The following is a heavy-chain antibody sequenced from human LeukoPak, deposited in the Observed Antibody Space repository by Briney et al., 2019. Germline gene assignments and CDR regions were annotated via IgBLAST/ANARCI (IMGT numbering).Heavy chain of an antibody. V-gene: IGHV4-39*07. J-gene: IGHJ4*02. Sequence: SETLSLTCTVSGGSIGSSSYYWGWIRQPPGKGLEWIGSIYYSGSTYYNPSLKSRVTISVDTSKNQFSLKLSSVTAADTAVYYCARWHYYDSSGSLDYWGQGTLVTVSS. D-gene: IGHD3-22*01. CDR2: IYYSGST. CDR1: GGSIGSSSYY. CDR3: ARWHYYDSSGSLDY.